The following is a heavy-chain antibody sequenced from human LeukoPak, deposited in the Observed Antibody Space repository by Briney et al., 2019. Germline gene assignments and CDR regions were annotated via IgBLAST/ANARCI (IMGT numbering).Heavy chain of an antibody. Sequence: SETLSLTCAVYGRSFSGYYWSWIRQPPGKGLEWIGEINHSGSTNYNPSLKSRVTISVDTSKNQFSLKLSSVTAADTAVYYCARDGIVGATKLDYWGQGTLVTASS. CDR2: INHSGST. J-gene: IGHJ4*02. CDR3: ARDGIVGATKLDY. D-gene: IGHD1-26*01. CDR1: GRSFSGYY. V-gene: IGHV4-34*01.